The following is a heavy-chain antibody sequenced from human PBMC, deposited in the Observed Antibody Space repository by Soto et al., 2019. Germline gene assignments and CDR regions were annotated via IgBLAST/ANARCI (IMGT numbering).Heavy chain of an antibody. V-gene: IGHV3-23*01. CDR1: GFTFNSYA. CDR2: IGGSGTTT. Sequence: PGGSLRLSCAASGFTFNSYAMSWVRQAPGKGLEWVSGIGGSGTTTYYVDSMKGRFSISRDNSKNTLYLQMNGLRVEDTAVYYCAKARGAWFGELSVYWGQGTLVTVSS. D-gene: IGHD3-10*01. CDR3: AKARGAWFGELSVY. J-gene: IGHJ4*02.